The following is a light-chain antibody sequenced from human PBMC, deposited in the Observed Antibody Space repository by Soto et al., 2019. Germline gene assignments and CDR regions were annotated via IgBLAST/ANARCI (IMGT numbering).Light chain of an antibody. CDR3: QQYDKWPRT. CDR2: GAS. J-gene: IGKJ2*02. CDR1: QSLTSN. Sequence: ELLITQSPATLSVSPAARATLSCRASQSLTSNLAWYQQKPGQSPRLLIYGASARATGIPDRFSGGGSGAEYTLTISSLQSEDFAVYYCQQYDKWPRTFGQGTKVDI. V-gene: IGKV3-15*01.